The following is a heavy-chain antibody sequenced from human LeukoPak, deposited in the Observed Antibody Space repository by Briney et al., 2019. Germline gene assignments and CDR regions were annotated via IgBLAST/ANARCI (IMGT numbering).Heavy chain of an antibody. CDR1: GGSINNNNW. D-gene: IGHD6-19*01. J-gene: IGHJ4*02. V-gene: IGHV4-4*02. Sequence: SGTLSLTCAVSGGSINNNNWWCWVRPPPGKGLEWIGEIYHSGSTNYNPSLKSRVTISVDKSKNQFSLKLSSVTAADTAVYYCAREGSGWGAFDYWGQGTLVTVSS. CDR2: IYHSGST. CDR3: AREGSGWGAFDY.